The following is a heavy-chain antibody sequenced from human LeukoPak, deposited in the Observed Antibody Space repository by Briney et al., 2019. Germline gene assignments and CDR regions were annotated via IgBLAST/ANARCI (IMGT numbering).Heavy chain of an antibody. D-gene: IGHD6-13*01. Sequence: PSETLSLTCTVSGGSISSYYWGWIRQPPGKGLEWIGSIYYSGSTYYNPSLKSRVTISVDTSKNQFSLKLSSVTAADTAVYYCARVPLAAAGTVWFDPWGQGTLVTVSS. CDR1: GGSISSYY. CDR3: ARVPLAAAGTVWFDP. CDR2: IYYSGST. J-gene: IGHJ5*02. V-gene: IGHV4-39*07.